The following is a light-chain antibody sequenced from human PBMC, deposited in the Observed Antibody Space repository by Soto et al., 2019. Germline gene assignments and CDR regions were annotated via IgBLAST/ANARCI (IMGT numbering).Light chain of an antibody. V-gene: IGKV1-39*01. Sequence: DIQLTQSPSSLSASVGDRVTITCRASQSAVSYLNWYQQKPGKGPNLLIYATSNLQNGVPSRFSGSGSRTHFTLTISSLQPEDFATYYCQHSFSTPPEYTFGQGTKLETK. CDR3: QHSFSTPPEYT. J-gene: IGKJ2*01. CDR1: QSAVSY. CDR2: ATS.